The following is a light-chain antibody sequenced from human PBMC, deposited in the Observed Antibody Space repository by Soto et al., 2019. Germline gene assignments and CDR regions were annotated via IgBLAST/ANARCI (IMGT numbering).Light chain of an antibody. CDR2: DAS. CDR3: QHYDSYPWA. CDR1: QSISGW. Sequence: DIQMTQSPSSLSASVGDSVTITCRASQSISGWLAWYQQKPGEAPKVLIYDASSLESGVPSRFSGSGSGTEFTLTISSLQPDDFATYYCQHYDSYPWAFGQGTRWIS. V-gene: IGKV1-5*01. J-gene: IGKJ1*01.